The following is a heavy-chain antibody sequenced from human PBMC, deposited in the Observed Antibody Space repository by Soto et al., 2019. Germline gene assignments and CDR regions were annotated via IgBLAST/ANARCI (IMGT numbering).Heavy chain of an antibody. CDR2: IIPFFGTP. D-gene: IGHD2-21*02. V-gene: IGHV1-69*01. J-gene: IGHJ4*02. CDR1: GGTFTNDA. Sequence: QVHLVQSGAEVKKSGSSVRVSCTASGGTFTNDAISWVRQAPGQGLEWLGRIIPFFGTPDYSQSFQGRLTITADESTGTAYMDLRSLRSDDTAVYYCPREVVTETTLGYFDFWGQGTLVTVSS. CDR3: PREVVTETTLGYFDF.